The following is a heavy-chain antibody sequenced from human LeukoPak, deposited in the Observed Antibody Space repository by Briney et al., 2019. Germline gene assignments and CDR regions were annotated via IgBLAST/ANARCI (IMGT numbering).Heavy chain of an antibody. V-gene: IGHV3-23*01. D-gene: IGHD2-2*01. Sequence: GGSLRLSCAASGFTFSSYAMTWVRQAPGRGLEWVSAITSGGLTFYADSVKGRFTISRDNSINTLYLQTNSLRADDTAVYYCAKPFRDCSSATCYVSFDYWGQGTLVTVSS. CDR3: AKPFRDCSSATCYVSFDY. J-gene: IGHJ4*02. CDR2: ITSGGLT. CDR1: GFTFSSYA.